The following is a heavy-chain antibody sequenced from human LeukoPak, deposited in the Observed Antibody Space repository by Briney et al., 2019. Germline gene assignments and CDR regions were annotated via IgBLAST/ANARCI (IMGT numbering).Heavy chain of an antibody. CDR2: IYTSGST. Sequence: SETLSLTCTVSGGSISSGSYYWSWIRQPAGKGLEWIGRIYTSGSTNYNPSLKSRVTISVDTSKNQFSLKLSSVTAADTAVYYCARDPATMVDAFDIWGQGTMVTVSS. D-gene: IGHD3-10*01. CDR1: GGSISSGSYY. CDR3: ARDPATMVDAFDI. V-gene: IGHV4-61*02. J-gene: IGHJ3*02.